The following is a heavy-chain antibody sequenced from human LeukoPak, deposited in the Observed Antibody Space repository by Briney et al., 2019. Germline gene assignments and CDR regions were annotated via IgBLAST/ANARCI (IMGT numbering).Heavy chain of an antibody. V-gene: IGHV1-18*01. CDR3: ARWGGYCSSTSCQTGTFDY. Sequence: GASVKVSCKASGYTFTSYGISWVRQAPGQGLEWMGWISAYNGNTNYAQKLQGRVTMTTDTSTSTAYMELRSLRSDDTAVYYCARWGGYCSSTSCQTGTFDYWGQGTLVTVSS. D-gene: IGHD2-2*01. CDR2: ISAYNGNT. J-gene: IGHJ4*02. CDR1: GYTFTSYG.